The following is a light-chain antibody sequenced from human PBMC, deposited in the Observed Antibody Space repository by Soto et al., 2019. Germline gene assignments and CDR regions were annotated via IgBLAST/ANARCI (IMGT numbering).Light chain of an antibody. CDR2: GAS. CDR3: QQYGSSPPIT. J-gene: IGKJ5*01. V-gene: IGKV3-20*01. CDR1: QSVRSSY. Sequence: EIVLTQSPGTLSLSPGERATLSCRASQSVRSSYLAWYQQKPGQAPRLLIYGASSRATGIPDRFSGSGSGTDFTFTSSRLEPEDFAVYYCQQYGSSPPITFDQGTRLEIK.